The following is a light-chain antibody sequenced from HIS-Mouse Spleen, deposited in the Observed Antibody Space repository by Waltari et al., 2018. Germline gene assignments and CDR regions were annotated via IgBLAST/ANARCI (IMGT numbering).Light chain of an antibody. Sequence: SYELTQPPSVSVSPGRTARITCSGDALPKKYAYWYQQKSGQAPVLVIYEASKRPSGIPARFSGSSSGTMATLTISGAQVEDEADYYCYSTDSSGNHRVFGGGTKLTVL. V-gene: IGLV3-10*01. J-gene: IGLJ2*01. CDR1: ALPKKY. CDR3: YSTDSSGNHRV. CDR2: EAS.